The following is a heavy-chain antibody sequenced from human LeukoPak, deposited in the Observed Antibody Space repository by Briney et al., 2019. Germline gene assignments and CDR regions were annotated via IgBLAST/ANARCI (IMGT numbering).Heavy chain of an antibody. CDR1: GYTFTSYD. CDR3: AKRGAFYSSNWPGDYMDV. Sequence: ASVKVSCKASGYTFTSYDINWVRQATGQGLEWMGWMNPNSGNTGYAQKFQGRVTMTRNTSISTAYMELSSLRSEDTAVYYCAKRGAFYSSNWPGDYMDVWGKGTTVTVSS. V-gene: IGHV1-8*01. J-gene: IGHJ6*03. D-gene: IGHD6-13*01. CDR2: MNPNSGNT.